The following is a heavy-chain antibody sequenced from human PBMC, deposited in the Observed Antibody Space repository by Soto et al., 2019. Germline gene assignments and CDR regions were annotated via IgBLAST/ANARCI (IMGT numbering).Heavy chain of an antibody. CDR2: IYPSNYDT. CDR1: GYSFSSYW. J-gene: IGHJ5*02. CDR3: ATAYNSGCFP. V-gene: IGHV5-51*01. Sequence: GESLKISCKGSGYSFSSYWIGLVRQMPGKGLGWMGIIYPSNYDTRYNPSFKGQVNTSADKSIRTAYLQWSSLKASDTAMYDCATAYNSGCFPWGQGTLVTVSS. D-gene: IGHD6-19*01.